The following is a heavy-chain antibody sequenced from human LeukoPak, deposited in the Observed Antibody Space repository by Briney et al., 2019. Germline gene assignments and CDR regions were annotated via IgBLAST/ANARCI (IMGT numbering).Heavy chain of an antibody. CDR1: GFTFSSYD. Sequence: GRSLRRSCAASGFTFSSYDMHWVRQAPGRGLEWVAVIWYDGNNKYYADSVKGRFTISRDNSKNTLYLQMNSLRAEDTAVYYCAKIMVAYAGVDYWGQGTLVTVSS. V-gene: IGHV3-33*06. CDR2: IWYDGNNK. CDR3: AKIMVAYAGVDY. D-gene: IGHD3-10*01. J-gene: IGHJ4*02.